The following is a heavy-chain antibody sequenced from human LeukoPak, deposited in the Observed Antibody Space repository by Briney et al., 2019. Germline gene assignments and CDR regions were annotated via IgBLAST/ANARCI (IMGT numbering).Heavy chain of an antibody. CDR1: GYTLTELS. CDR2: FDPEDGET. V-gene: IGHV1-24*01. Sequence: ASVKVSCKVSGYTLTELSMHWVRQAPGKGLEWMGGFDPEDGETIYAQKFQGRVTMTEDTSTDTAYMELSSLRSEDTAVYYCATPVGDYYDSSGYYREYFHHWGQGTLVTVSS. J-gene: IGHJ1*01. D-gene: IGHD3-22*01. CDR3: ATPVGDYYDSSGYYREYFHH.